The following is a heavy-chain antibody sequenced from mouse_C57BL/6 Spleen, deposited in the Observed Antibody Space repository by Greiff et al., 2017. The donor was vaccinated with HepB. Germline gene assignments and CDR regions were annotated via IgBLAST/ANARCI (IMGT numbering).Heavy chain of an antibody. D-gene: IGHD1-1*01. V-gene: IGHV1-42*01. CDR3: ARSHYYGSSYEDY. CDR2: INPSTGGT. CDR1: GYSFTGYY. Sequence: EVRLQESGPELVKPGASVKISCKASGYSFTGYYMNWVKQSPEKSLEWIGEINPSTGGTTYNQKFKAKATLTVDKSSSTAYMQLKSLTSEDSAVYYCARSHYYGSSYEDYWGQGTTLTVSS. J-gene: IGHJ2*01.